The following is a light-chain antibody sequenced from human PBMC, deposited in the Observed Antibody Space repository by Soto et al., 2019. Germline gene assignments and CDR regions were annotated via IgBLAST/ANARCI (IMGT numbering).Light chain of an antibody. CDR1: QSVISN. CDR3: QQYGSSPT. Sequence: ERVMTQSPATLSVSPGERPNLSCRASQSVISNLAWYQKRLGQATRLLIDGAYSRATGIPERFSGSGAGTDFILIISRLEPEDFAVYYCQQYGSSPTFGQGTKV. J-gene: IGKJ1*01. V-gene: IGKV3-20*01. CDR2: GAY.